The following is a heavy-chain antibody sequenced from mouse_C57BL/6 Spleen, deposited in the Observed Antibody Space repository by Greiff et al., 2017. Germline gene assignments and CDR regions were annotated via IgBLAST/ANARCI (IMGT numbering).Heavy chain of an antibody. J-gene: IGHJ2*01. CDR2: INPSTGGT. CDR3: AKGLTGTRDY. V-gene: IGHV1-42*01. Sequence: EVQLQQSGPELVKPGASVKISCKASGYSFTGYYMNWVKQSPEKSLEWIGEINPSTGGTTYNQKFKAKATLTVDKSSSTAYMQLKSLTSEDSAVYYCAKGLTGTRDYWGQGTTLTVSS. CDR1: GYSFTGYY. D-gene: IGHD4-1*01.